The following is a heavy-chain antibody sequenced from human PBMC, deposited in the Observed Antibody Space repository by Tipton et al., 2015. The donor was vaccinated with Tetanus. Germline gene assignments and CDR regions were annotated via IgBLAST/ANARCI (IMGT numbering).Heavy chain of an antibody. D-gene: IGHD2-2*01. CDR1: GGSISSSSYY. CDR2: IYYSGST. J-gene: IGHJ4*02. Sequence: TLSLTCTVSGGSISSSSYYWGWIRQPPGKGLEWIGSIYYSGSTYYNPSLKSRVTISVDTSKNQFSLKLSSVTAADTAVYYCARVGRRKCSSTSCYLFDYWGQGTLVTVSS. CDR3: ARVGRRKCSSTSCYLFDY. V-gene: IGHV4-39*07.